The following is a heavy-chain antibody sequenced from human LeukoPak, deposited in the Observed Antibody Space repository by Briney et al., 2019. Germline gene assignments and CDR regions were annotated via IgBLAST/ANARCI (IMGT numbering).Heavy chain of an antibody. CDR3: ARVGIAAAGDVIYYYGMDV. CDR2: IGAYNGNT. CDR1: GYTFTSYG. V-gene: IGHV1-18*01. Sequence: GASVKVSCKASGYTFTSYGISWVRQAPGQGLEWMGWIGAYNGNTNYAQKLQGRVTMTTDTSTSTAYMELRSLRSDDTAVYYCARVGIAAAGDVIYYYGMDVWGQGTTVTVSS. D-gene: IGHD6-13*01. J-gene: IGHJ6*02.